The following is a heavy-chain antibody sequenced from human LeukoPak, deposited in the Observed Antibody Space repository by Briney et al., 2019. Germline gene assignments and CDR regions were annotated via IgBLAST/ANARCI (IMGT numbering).Heavy chain of an antibody. CDR3: ARASVSGYSSSWPPVS. CDR2: IPIFGTA. Sequence: IPIFGTANYAQKFQGRVTITADESTSTAYMELSSLRSEDTAVYYCARASVSGYSSSWPPVSWGQGTLVTVSS. V-gene: IGHV1-69*01. J-gene: IGHJ4*02. D-gene: IGHD6-13*01.